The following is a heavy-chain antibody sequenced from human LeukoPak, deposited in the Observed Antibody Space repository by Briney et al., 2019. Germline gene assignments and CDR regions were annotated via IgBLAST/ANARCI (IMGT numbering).Heavy chain of an antibody. J-gene: IGHJ4*02. Sequence: PGGSLRLSCAASGFTFSSYAMSWVRQAQGKGLEWVSDISASGDSTYYADSVKGRFTISRDSSKNTLYLQMNSLRAEDTAVYYCAKPNACSYFFAYGGQGTLVTVSS. CDR1: GFTFSSYA. D-gene: IGHD5-18*01. V-gene: IGHV3-23*01. CDR3: AKPNACSYFFAY. CDR2: ISASGDST.